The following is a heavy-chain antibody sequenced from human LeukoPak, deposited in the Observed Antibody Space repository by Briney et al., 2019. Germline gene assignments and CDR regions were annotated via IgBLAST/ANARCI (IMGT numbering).Heavy chain of an antibody. Sequence: SQTLSLTCTVSGGSISSGDYYWSWIRQPPGKGLEWLGYIYYSGSTYYNPSLKSRVTISVDTSKNQFSLKLSSVTAADTAVYYCARSEYYYDSSGSRPLWYFDYWGQGTLVTVSS. CDR3: ARSEYYYDSSGSRPLWYFDY. D-gene: IGHD3-22*01. J-gene: IGHJ4*02. V-gene: IGHV4-30-4*01. CDR2: IYYSGST. CDR1: GGSISSGDYY.